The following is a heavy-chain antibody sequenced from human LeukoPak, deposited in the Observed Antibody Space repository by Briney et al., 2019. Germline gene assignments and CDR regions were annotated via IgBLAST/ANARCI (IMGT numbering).Heavy chain of an antibody. J-gene: IGHJ6*02. V-gene: IGHV4-34*01. CDR2: INHSGST. CDR1: GGSFSGYY. Sequence: SETLSLTSAVYGGSFSGYYWSWIRQPPGKGLEGIGEINHSGSTNYNPSLKSRVTISVDTSKNQFSLKLSSVTAADTAVYYCARGNIVVVVAATAGGMDVWGQGTTVTVSS. CDR3: ARGNIVVVVAATAGGMDV. D-gene: IGHD2-15*01.